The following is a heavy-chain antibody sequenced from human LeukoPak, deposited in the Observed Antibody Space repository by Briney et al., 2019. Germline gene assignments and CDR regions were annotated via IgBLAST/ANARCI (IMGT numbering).Heavy chain of an antibody. CDR2: IYYSGST. V-gene: IGHV4-59*01. J-gene: IGHJ4*02. Sequence: SETLSLTCTVSGSSISSYYWSWIRQPPGKGLEGIGYIYYSGSTNYNPSLKSRVTISLDTSKNQFSLKLSSVPAADTAVYYCARCGDGYSDFDYWGQGPLVTVSS. CDR3: ARCGDGYSDFDY. D-gene: IGHD5-24*01. CDR1: GSSISSYY.